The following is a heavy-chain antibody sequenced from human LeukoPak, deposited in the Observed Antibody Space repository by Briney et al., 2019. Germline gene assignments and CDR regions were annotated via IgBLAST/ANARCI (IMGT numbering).Heavy chain of an antibody. D-gene: IGHD2-21*01. CDR3: AKDRTWGLGDYYFY. CDR1: GLTFSNFA. CDR2: ISGSGDRT. Sequence: SGGSLRLSCAASGLTFSNFAMSWVRQAPGKGLEWVSSISGSGDRTNYADSVKGRFTISRDNFKNMLYLQMNSLRAEDTAVYYCAKDRTWGLGDYYFYWGQGTLVTVSS. V-gene: IGHV3-23*01. J-gene: IGHJ4*02.